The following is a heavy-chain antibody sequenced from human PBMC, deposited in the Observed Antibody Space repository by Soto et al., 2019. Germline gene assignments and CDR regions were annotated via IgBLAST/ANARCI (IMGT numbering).Heavy chain of an antibody. CDR1: GGSISSGGYY. CDR2: IYYSGST. V-gene: IGHV4-31*03. Sequence: QVQLQESGPGLVKPSQTLSLTCTVSGGSISSGGYYWSWIRQHPGKGLEWIGYIYYSGSTYYNPSLQSRVTISVDTSKNQFSLKLSSVTAADTAVYYCARSFDWLFPYYYYGMDVWGQGTTVTVSS. D-gene: IGHD3-9*01. CDR3: ARSFDWLFPYYYYGMDV. J-gene: IGHJ6*02.